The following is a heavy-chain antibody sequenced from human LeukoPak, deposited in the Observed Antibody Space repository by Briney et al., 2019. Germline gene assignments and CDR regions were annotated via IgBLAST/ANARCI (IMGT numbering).Heavy chain of an antibody. CDR3: ARGRGWLEDY. Sequence: PGGPLILSGAASGFTFSNYWMNWVRQAPGKGQEWVANIKQDGSEKNYVDSVKGRFTISRDNAKNSLFLQMNSLRADDTAVYYRARGRGWLEDYWGQGTLVTVSS. D-gene: IGHD5-12*01. CDR1: GFTFSNYW. CDR2: IKQDGSEK. J-gene: IGHJ4*02. V-gene: IGHV3-7*05.